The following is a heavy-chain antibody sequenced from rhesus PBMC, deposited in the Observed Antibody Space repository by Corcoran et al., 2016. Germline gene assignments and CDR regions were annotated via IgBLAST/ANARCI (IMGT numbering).Heavy chain of an antibody. CDR2: IYGKGGST. CDR1: GGSISSNS. D-gene: IGHD3-16*01. J-gene: IGHJ4*01. Sequence: QVQLQESGPGLVKPSETLSLTCAVSGGSISSNSWSWIRQAPGKGVEWIGRIYGKGGSTDYNPSLKSRVTISTDTSNNQFSLKLSSVTAADTAVYYCARDRWYSVSYHFDYWGQGVLVTVSS. CDR3: ARDRWYSVSYHFDY. V-gene: IGHV4-160*01.